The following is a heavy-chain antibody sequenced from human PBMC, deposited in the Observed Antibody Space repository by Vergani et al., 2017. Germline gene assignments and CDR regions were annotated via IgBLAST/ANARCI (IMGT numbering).Heavy chain of an antibody. CDR2: IKQDGSEK. D-gene: IGHD5-12*01. J-gene: IGHJ6*02. Sequence: EVQLVESGGGLVQPGGSLRLSCAASGFTFSSYWMSWVRQAPGKGLEWVANIKQDGSEKYYVDSVKGRFTISRDNAKNSLYLQMNSLRAEDTAVYYCARDRTNIVARNYVMDVWGQGTTVTVSS. CDR3: ARDRTNIVARNYVMDV. V-gene: IGHV3-7*01. CDR1: GFTFSSYW.